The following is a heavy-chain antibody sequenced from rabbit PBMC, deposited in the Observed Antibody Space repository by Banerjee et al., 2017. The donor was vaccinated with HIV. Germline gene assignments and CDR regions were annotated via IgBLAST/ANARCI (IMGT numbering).Heavy chain of an antibody. D-gene: IGHD7-1*01. CDR2: IDAGSSGST. J-gene: IGHJ4*01. CDR3: ARGGYSGISHLNL. V-gene: IGHV1S45*01. CDR1: GFDFSSNV. Sequence: QEQLKETGGGLVQPGGSLTLSCKASGFDFSSNVMCWVRQAPGKGLEWIACIDAGSSGSTYYASWAKGRFTISKTSSTTVTLQMTSLTAADTATYFCARGGYSGISHLNLWGQGTLVTVS.